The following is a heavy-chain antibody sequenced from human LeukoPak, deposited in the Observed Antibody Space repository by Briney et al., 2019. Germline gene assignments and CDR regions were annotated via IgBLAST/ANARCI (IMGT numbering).Heavy chain of an antibody. D-gene: IGHD3-22*01. CDR2: ISGSGGHT. J-gene: IGHJ4*02. CDR1: GFTFEDYG. V-gene: IGHV3-23*01. CDR3: AKFRYHSNDNNYLDFNY. Sequence: PGGSLRLSCAASGFTFEDYGMHWARQAPGKGPEWVSSISGSGGHTYFADSVKGRFTISRDNSKNTLDLQMNSLKVEDTAVYYCAKFRYHSNDNNYLDFNYWGQGTLVTVSS.